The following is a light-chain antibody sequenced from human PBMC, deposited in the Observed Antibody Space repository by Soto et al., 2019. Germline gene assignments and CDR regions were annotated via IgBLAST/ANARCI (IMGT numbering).Light chain of an antibody. CDR3: SSYTSSSTYV. J-gene: IGLJ1*01. V-gene: IGLV2-14*01. CDR2: DVS. Sequence: QSALTQPASVSGSPGQSITISCTGTSSDVGGYNYVSWYQQHPGKAPKLMIYDVSNRPSGVSNRFSDSKSGNTASLTISGLQADDGADYYCSSYTSSSTYVFGTGTKVTVL. CDR1: SSDVGGYNY.